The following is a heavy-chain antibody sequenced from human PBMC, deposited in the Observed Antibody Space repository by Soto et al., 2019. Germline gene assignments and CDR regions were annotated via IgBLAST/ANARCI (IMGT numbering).Heavy chain of an antibody. Sequence: QVQLQESGQGLVKPSQTLSLTCTVSGGSISSGDYYWSWIRQPPGKGLEWIGYIYYSVSTYYNTYLKSLVTRSVDPAKNQFSRKRSSGTAADTAVYYCARARHHRDCSSTSCYAWFDPWGQGTLVTVSS. D-gene: IGHD2-2*01. CDR1: GGSISSGDYY. CDR2: IYYSVST. J-gene: IGHJ5*02. V-gene: IGHV4-30-4*01. CDR3: ARARHHRDCSSTSCYAWFDP.